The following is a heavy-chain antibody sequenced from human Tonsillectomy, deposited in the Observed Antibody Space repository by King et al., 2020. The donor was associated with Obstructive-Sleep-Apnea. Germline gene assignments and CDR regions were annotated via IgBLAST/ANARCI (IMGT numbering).Heavy chain of an antibody. CDR2: IYYSGST. V-gene: IGHV4-31*03. J-gene: IGHJ4*02. Sequence: QLQESGPGLVKPSQTLSLTCTVSGSSISSGGYYWSWIRQHPGKGLEWIGYIYYSGSTYYNPSLKSRVTISVDTSKNQFSLKLSSVTAADTAVYYCATTGYSRSWYVYWGQGTLVTVSS. CDR1: GSSISSGGYY. CDR3: ATTGYSRSWYVY. D-gene: IGHD6-13*01.